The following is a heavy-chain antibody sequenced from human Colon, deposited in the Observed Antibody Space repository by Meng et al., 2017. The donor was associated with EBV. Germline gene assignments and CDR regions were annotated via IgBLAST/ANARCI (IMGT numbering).Heavy chain of an antibody. CDR1: GGSMSSGDYF. CDR2: IYYSGNT. CDR3: ARAEYYNWFDP. Sequence: QVQVQESGPGLVKPSXXXXXPCTVSGGSMSSGDYFWNWIRQPPGKGLEWIGYIYYSGNTYYNPSLKSRVTISIDTSKNQFSLKLSSVTAADTAVYYCARAEYYNWFDPWGQGTLVTVSS. V-gene: IGHV4-30-4*01. J-gene: IGHJ5*02. D-gene: IGHD1-14*01.